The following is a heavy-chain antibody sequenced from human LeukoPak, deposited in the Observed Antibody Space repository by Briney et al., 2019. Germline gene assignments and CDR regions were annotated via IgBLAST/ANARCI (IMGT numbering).Heavy chain of an antibody. J-gene: IGHJ3*02. V-gene: IGHV4-59*08. CDR1: GGSISSYY. D-gene: IGHD3-3*01. Sequence: PSETLSLTCTVSGGSISSYYWSWIRQPPGKGLEWIGYIYYSGSTNYNPSLKGRVTISVDTSKNQFSLKLSSVTAADTAVYYCARGFWSGYYFDAFDIWGQGTMVTVSS. CDR2: IYYSGST. CDR3: ARGFWSGYYFDAFDI.